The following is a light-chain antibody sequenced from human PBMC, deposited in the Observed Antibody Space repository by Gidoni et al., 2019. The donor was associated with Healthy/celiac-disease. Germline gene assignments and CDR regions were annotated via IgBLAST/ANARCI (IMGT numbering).Light chain of an antibody. CDR2: SNN. CDR1: SSNIGSNT. Sequence: QSVLTQPPSASGTPGQRVTSSCPGSSSNIGSNTVHWYQQLPGTAPKLLIYSNNQRPSGVPDRFSGSKSGTSASLAISGLQSEDEADYYCAAWDDSLNGWVFGGGTKLTVL. CDR3: AAWDDSLNGWV. J-gene: IGLJ3*02. V-gene: IGLV1-44*01.